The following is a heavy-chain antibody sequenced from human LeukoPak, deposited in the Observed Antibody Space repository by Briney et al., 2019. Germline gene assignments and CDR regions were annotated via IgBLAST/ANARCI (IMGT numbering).Heavy chain of an antibody. Sequence: PGGSLRLSCAASGFTFSSYAMSWVRQAPGKGLEWVSGISGSGPYTFYTDSVKGRFTISRDSFKNTLYLQMNSLRAEDTALYYCAKHGYCSGISCFFDFWGQGTLVTVSS. D-gene: IGHD2-2*03. J-gene: IGHJ4*02. CDR3: AKHGYCSGISCFFDF. V-gene: IGHV3-23*01. CDR2: ISGSGPYT. CDR1: GFTFSSYA.